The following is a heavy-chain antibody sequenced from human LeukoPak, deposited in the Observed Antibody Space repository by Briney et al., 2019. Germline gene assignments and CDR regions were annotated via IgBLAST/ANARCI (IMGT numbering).Heavy chain of an antibody. CDR1: GFTFSTYE. V-gene: IGHV3-48*03. D-gene: IGHD2-21*02. CDR2: ISSSGSTI. Sequence: GGSLRLSCAAFGFTFSTYEMNWVRQAPGKGLEWLSYISSSGSTIFYADSVKGRFTVSRDNAKNSLYLQMNSLRAEDTAVYYCAREVADCGGDCLAPWGQGTLATVSS. J-gene: IGHJ5*02. CDR3: AREVADCGGDCLAP.